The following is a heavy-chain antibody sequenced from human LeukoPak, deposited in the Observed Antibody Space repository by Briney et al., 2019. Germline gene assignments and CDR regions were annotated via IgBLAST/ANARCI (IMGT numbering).Heavy chain of an antibody. Sequence: PGGSLRLSCAASGLTFDDYAMHWVRQAPGKGLEWVSGISWNSGSIGYADSVKGRFTISRDNAKNSLYLQMNSLRAEDTALYYCAKGGGIAVAGTRFDYWGQGTLVTVSS. CDR1: GLTFDDYA. V-gene: IGHV3-9*01. CDR3: AKGGGIAVAGTRFDY. J-gene: IGHJ4*02. D-gene: IGHD6-19*01. CDR2: ISWNSGSI.